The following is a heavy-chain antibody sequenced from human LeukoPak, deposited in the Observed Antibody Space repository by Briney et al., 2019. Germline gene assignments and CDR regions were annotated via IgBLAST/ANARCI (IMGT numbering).Heavy chain of an antibody. Sequence: ASVKVSCKASGYTFTGYYMHWVRQAPGQGLEWMGWINPNSGGTNYAQKFQGWVTMTRDTSISTAYMELSRLRSDDTAVYYCARDIGSSGWPTEDYWGQGTLVTVSS. D-gene: IGHD6-19*01. V-gene: IGHV1-2*04. J-gene: IGHJ4*02. CDR2: INPNSGGT. CDR1: GYTFTGYY. CDR3: ARDIGSSGWPTEDY.